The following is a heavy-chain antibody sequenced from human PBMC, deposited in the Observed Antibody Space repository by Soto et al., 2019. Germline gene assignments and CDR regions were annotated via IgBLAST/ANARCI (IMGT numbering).Heavy chain of an antibody. CDR3: ASRSGFYTGSFDF. CDR2: IYLSGST. D-gene: IGHD3-3*01. Sequence: SETLSLTCSVSGGSISTSTDYWGWIRQPPGKGLEWIGSIYLSGSTHYNPPFQSRVTISVDTSNNQLSLMLSSVTATDTAVYYCASRSGFYTGSFDFWGQGTLVTVSS. J-gene: IGHJ4*02. CDR1: GGSISTSTDY. V-gene: IGHV4-39*01.